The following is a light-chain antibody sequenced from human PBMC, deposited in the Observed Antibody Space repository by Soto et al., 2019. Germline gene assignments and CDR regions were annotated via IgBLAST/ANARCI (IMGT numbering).Light chain of an antibody. CDR2: ENN. CDR3: GTWDSSLSAGRISAV. V-gene: IGLV1-51*02. CDR1: SSNIGNNY. Sequence: QSVLRQPRSVSASPGQKVTISCSGSSSNIGNNYVSWYQQLPGTAPKLLIYENNKRPSGIPDRFSGSKSGTSATLGITGLQTGDEADYYCGTWDSSLSAGRISAVLGGGTQLTVL. J-gene: IGLJ2*01.